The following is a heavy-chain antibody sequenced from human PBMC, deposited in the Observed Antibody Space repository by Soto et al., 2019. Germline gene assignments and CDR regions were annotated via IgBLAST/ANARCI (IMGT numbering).Heavy chain of an antibody. D-gene: IGHD1-1*01. CDR1: GFSVSSNF. CDR3: ARDGRISDNYQLGGWYFDF. CDR2: TYSDGST. Sequence: EVQLVESGGGLVQPGGSLRLSCAASGFSVSSNFMSWVRQAPGKGLEWVAVTYSDGSTYYADSVRGRFTISRDNSKNTLYLQMNSLRAEDTAVYYSARDGRISDNYQLGGWYFDFWGRGTLVTVSS. V-gene: IGHV3-66*01. J-gene: IGHJ2*01.